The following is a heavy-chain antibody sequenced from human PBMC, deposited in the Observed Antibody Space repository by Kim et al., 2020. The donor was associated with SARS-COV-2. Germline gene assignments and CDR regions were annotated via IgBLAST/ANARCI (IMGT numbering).Heavy chain of an antibody. J-gene: IGHJ4*02. CDR3: ARDDYGGNSVDY. Sequence: YADSVEGRFTISRDNAKNSLYLQMNSLRAEDTAVYYCARDDYGGNSVDYWGQGTLVTVSS. D-gene: IGHD4-17*01. V-gene: IGHV3-21*01.